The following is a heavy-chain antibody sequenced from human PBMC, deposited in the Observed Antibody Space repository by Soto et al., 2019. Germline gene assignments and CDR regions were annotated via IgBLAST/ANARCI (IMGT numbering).Heavy chain of an antibody. Sequence: XGSLRLSCASSVFTFSSSAMGCVRQAPGKWLEWLSVISAGGDRTYYANPVQGRLTISRDNSKNTLHLQVNSLRAEDTAVYYCATQDFRGTTGTTWGQGTLVSVS. D-gene: IGHD1-1*01. CDR3: ATQDFRGTTGTT. V-gene: IGHV3-23*01. J-gene: IGHJ4*02. CDR1: VFTFSSSA. CDR2: ISAGGDRT.